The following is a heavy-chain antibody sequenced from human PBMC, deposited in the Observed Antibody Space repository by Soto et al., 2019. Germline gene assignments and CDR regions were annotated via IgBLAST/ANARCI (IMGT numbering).Heavy chain of an antibody. J-gene: IGHJ5*02. CDR3: ARLSPPREWFDP. CDR2: ISAYNGNT. V-gene: IGHV1-18*04. CDR1: GYTFTSYG. Sequence: ASVKVSCKASGYTFTSYGISWVGPAPGQGREWMVCISAYNGNTNYAQKLQGRVTMTTDTSTSTAYMELSSLRSDDTAVYYCARLSPPREWFDPGGQGTLVTVSS.